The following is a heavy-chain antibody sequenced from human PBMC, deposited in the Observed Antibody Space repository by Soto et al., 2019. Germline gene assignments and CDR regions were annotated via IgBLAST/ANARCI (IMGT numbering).Heavy chain of an antibody. V-gene: IGHV4-34*01. Sequence: SETLSLTCAVYGGSFSGYYWSWIRQPPGKGLEWIGEINHSGSTNYNPSLKSRVTISVDTSKNQFSLKLSSVTAADTAVYYCARDMVRGVISTISYFDYWGQGTLVTVS. D-gene: IGHD3-10*01. J-gene: IGHJ4*02. CDR3: ARDMVRGVISTISYFDY. CDR1: GGSFSGYY. CDR2: INHSGST.